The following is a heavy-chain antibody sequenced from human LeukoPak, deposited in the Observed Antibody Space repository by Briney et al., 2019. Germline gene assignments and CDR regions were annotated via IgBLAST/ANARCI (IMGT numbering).Heavy chain of an antibody. V-gene: IGHV3-7*01. CDR1: GFTFRSYW. CDR2: IREDESAK. D-gene: IGHD1-26*01. J-gene: IGHJ4*02. CDR3: ARDVGGSLDY. Sequence: GGSLRLSCAASGFTFRSYWMAWVRQAPGKGLEWVANIREDESAKHQADSVKGRFTISRDNAQNSVYLQMSSLRGEDTAVYYCARDVGGSLDYWGQGTLVTVSS.